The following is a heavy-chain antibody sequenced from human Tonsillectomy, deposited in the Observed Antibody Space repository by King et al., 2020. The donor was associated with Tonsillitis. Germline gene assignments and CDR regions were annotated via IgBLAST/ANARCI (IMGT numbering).Heavy chain of an antibody. J-gene: IGHJ2*01. Sequence: QLVQSGGGLVKPGGSLRLSYAASGFTFSDYYMSWIRQAPGKGLEWVSYISSSSSYTNYANSVKGRFTISRDNAKNSLYLQMNSLRAEDTAVYYCAREGDYYDSSGYLYWYFDLWGRGTLVTVSS. D-gene: IGHD3-22*01. CDR1: GFTFSDYY. CDR2: ISSSSSYT. CDR3: AREGDYYDSSGYLYWYFDL. V-gene: IGHV3-11*05.